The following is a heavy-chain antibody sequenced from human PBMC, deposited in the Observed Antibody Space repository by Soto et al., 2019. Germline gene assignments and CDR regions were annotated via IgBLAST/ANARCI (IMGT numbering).Heavy chain of an antibody. CDR3: ARPLYDFGNNWFDP. D-gene: IGHD3-3*01. CDR1: GGSISSSSYY. Sequence: QLQLQESGPGLVKPSETLSLTCTVSGGSISSSSYYWGWIRQPPGKGLEWIGSIYYSGSTYYNPSLKSRVTISVDTSKNQFSLKLSSVTAADTAVYYCARPLYDFGNNWFDPWGQGTLVTVSS. J-gene: IGHJ5*02. CDR2: IYYSGST. V-gene: IGHV4-39*01.